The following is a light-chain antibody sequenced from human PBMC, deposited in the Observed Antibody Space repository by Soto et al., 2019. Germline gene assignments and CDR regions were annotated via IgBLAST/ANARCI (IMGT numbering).Light chain of an antibody. CDR1: QNVSSY. V-gene: IGKV3-11*01. CDR3: QQRSNFT. CDR2: DAS. J-gene: IGKJ3*01. Sequence: EIVLTQSPATLSLSPGERATLSCRASQNVSSYLAWYQQKPGQAPRLLIYDASNRATGIPARFSVSGSGTDFTLTISSLEPEDFAVYYCQQRSNFTFGPGTKVDIK.